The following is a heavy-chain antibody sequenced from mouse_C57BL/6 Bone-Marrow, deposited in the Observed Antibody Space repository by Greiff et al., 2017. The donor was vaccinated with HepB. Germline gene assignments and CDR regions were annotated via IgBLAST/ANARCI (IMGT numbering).Heavy chain of an antibody. Sequence: QVQLKQPGAELVRPGSSVKLSCKASGYTFTSYWMHWVKQRPIQGLEWIGNIDPSDSETHYNQKFKDKATLTVDKSSSTAYMQLSSLTSEDSAVYYCARWVYYYGSSYVYYFDYWGQGTTLTVSS. J-gene: IGHJ2*01. V-gene: IGHV1-52*01. CDR3: ARWVYYYGSSYVYYFDY. CDR1: GYTFTSYW. D-gene: IGHD1-1*01. CDR2: IDPSDSET.